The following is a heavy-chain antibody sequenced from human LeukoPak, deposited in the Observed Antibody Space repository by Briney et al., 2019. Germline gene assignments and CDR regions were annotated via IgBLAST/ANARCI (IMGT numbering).Heavy chain of an antibody. D-gene: IGHD3-16*01. CDR1: GGTFSSYA. V-gene: IGHV1-69*05. CDR3: ARVGWGGPNRFDP. J-gene: IGHJ5*02. Sequence: SVKVSCKASGGTFSSYAISWVRQAPGQGLEWMGGIIPIFGTANYAQKFQGRVTITTDESTSTAYMELSSLRSEDTAVYYCARVGWGGPNRFDPWGQGTLVTVSS. CDR2: IIPIFGTA.